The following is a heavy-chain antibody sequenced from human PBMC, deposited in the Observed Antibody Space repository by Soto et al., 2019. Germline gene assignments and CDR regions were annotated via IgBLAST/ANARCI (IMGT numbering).Heavy chain of an antibody. CDR2: INHSGST. Sequence: SETLSLTCAVCGGSFSGYYWSWIRQPPGKGLEWIGEINHSGSTNYNPSLKSRVTVSVDTSKNQFSLKLSSMTAADTAAYYCARFGGHTVTYDSWGRGTLVTVSS. J-gene: IGHJ4*02. CDR1: GGSFSGYY. V-gene: IGHV4-34*01. CDR3: ARFGGHTVTYDS. D-gene: IGHD4-17*01.